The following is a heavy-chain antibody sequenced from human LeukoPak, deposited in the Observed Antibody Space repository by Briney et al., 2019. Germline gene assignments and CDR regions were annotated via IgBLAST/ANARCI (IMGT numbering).Heavy chain of an antibody. Sequence: PGGSLRLSCAASGVTFSNAWMTWVRQAPGKGLEWVGHIKSKTDGGTADYAAPMKGRFTISRDDSKNTLYLQMNSLKIEDTAVYYCTTCTQTGFLGGQGTMVIVSS. CDR1: GVTFSNAW. CDR2: IKSKTDGGTA. V-gene: IGHV3-15*01. J-gene: IGHJ3*01. D-gene: IGHD3-9*01. CDR3: TTCTQTGFL.